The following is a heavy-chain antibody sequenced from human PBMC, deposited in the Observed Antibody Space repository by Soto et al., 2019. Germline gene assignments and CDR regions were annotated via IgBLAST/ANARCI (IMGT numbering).Heavy chain of an antibody. V-gene: IGHV3-30*18. CDR3: AKAQVYYFDY. CDR2: ISYDGSNK. CDR1: GFTFSSYG. J-gene: IGHJ4*02. D-gene: IGHD2-8*01. Sequence: PGGSLRLSCAASGFTFSSYGMHWVRQAPGKGLEWVAVISYDGSNKYYADSVKGRFTISRDNSKNTLYLQMNSLRAEDTAVYYCAKAQVYYFDYWGQGTLVTVSS.